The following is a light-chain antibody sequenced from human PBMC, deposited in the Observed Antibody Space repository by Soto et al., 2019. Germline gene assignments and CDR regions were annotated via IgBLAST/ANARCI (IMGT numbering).Light chain of an antibody. CDR1: QRVSSSY. CDR3: QQYGSSPIT. J-gene: IGKJ5*01. Sequence: EILLTQSPATLSLSPGERATLSCGASQRVSSSYVAWYQHRPGLAPRLLIHDASSRATGIPDRFSGTKSGTDFTLTIRRLEPEDAAVYYCQQYGSSPITFGQGTRLEIK. V-gene: IGKV3D-20*01. CDR2: DAS.